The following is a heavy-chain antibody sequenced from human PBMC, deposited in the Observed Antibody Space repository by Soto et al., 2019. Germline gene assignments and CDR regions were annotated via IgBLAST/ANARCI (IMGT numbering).Heavy chain of an antibody. CDR3: ADLSRYCTSSNCD. J-gene: IGHJ4*02. V-gene: IGHV3-23*01. CDR1: GFTFSSYS. Sequence: DVRLLESGVGLVQPGGSLRLSCAASGFTFSSYSMSWVLQAPGKGLEWVSTIGTSASTYYGDSVRGRFTISRDNSRNTLYLQMNSLRAEDTAVYYCADLSRYCTSSNCDWGQGTLVTVSS. CDR2: IGTSAST. D-gene: IGHD2-2*01.